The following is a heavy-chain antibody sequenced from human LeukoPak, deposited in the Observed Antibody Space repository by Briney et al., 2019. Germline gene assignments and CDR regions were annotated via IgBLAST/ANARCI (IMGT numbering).Heavy chain of an antibody. J-gene: IGHJ5*02. CDR3: ARTMRTSSSWTPKNWFDP. V-gene: IGHV4-34*01. CDR1: GGSFSGYY. D-gene: IGHD6-13*01. CDR2: INHSGST. Sequence: PSETLSLTCAVYGGSFSGYYWSWIRQPPGKGLEWIGEINHSGSTNYNPSLKSRVTISVDTSKNQFSLKLSSVTAADTAVYYCARTMRTSSSWTPKNWFDPWGQGTLVTVSS.